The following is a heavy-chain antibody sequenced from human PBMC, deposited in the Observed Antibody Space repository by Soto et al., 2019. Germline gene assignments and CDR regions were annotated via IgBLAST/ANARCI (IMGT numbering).Heavy chain of an antibody. J-gene: IGHJ4*01. Sequence: EVQLVESGGGLVQPGGSLRLSCAASGLPFGDNWMHWVSQAPGKGLVWVSSISNDGSDTTYADSVRGRFTVSRDNAKNTLYLQMNSLRAEDTAVYYCARDSYRSATHWGHGTLVTVSS. CDR2: ISNDGSDT. CDR3: ARDSYRSATH. D-gene: IGHD4-4*01. CDR1: GLPFGDNW. V-gene: IGHV3-74*01.